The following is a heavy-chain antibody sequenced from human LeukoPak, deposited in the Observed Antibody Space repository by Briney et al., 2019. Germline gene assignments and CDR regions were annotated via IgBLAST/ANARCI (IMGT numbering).Heavy chain of an antibody. V-gene: IGHV1-46*01. J-gene: IGHJ5*02. Sequence: ASVKVSCKASGYTFTSYYMHWVRQAPGQGLEWMGIINPSGGSTIYAQKFQGRVTMTEDTSTDTAYMELSSLRSEDTAVYYCATGDCSGGSCYSVWFDPWGQGTLVTVSS. CDR1: GYTFTSYY. D-gene: IGHD2-15*01. CDR3: ATGDCSGGSCYSVWFDP. CDR2: INPSGGST.